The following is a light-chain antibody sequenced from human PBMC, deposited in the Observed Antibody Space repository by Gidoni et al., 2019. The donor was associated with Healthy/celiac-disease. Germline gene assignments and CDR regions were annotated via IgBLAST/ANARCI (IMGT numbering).Light chain of an antibody. CDR3: QQYYSTPWT. V-gene: IGKV4-1*01. CDR1: QGVLYSSNSKNY. CDR2: WAS. J-gene: IGKJ1*01. Sequence: DIVMTQSPDSLAVSLGERATINCKSSQGVLYSSNSKNYLAWYQQKPGQPPKLLIYWASTRESGVPDRFSGSGSGTDFTLTISSLQAEDVAVYYCQQYYSTPWTFGQGTKVEIK.